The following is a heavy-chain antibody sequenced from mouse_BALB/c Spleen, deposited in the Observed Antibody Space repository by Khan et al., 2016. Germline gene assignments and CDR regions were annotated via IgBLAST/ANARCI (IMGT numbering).Heavy chain of an antibody. CDR3: ARSRLYFDY. D-gene: IGHD3-2*02. Sequence: QFQLVQSGAELMKPGASVKISCKATGYTFSSYWIEWVKQRPGHGLEWIGEILPGSDSTNYDEKFKGKATFTADTSSNTAYMQISSLTSDDSAVYYCARSRLYFDYWGQGTTLTVSS. CDR1: GYTFSSYW. V-gene: IGHV1-9*01. J-gene: IGHJ2*01. CDR2: ILPGSDST.